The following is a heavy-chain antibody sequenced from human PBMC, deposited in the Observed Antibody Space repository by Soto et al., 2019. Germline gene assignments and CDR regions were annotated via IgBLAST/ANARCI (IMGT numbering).Heavy chain of an antibody. D-gene: IGHD1-26*01. CDR3: ARMTSYSGSYWQDDY. V-gene: IGHV4-31*03. Sequence: QVQLQESGPGLVKPSQTLSLTCTVSGGSISSGGYYWSWIRQHPGKGLEWIGYIYYSGSTYYNPSLKSRVTISVDTSKNQFSLKLSSVTAADTAVYYCARMTSYSGSYWQDDYWGQGTLVTVSS. CDR1: GGSISSGGYY. CDR2: IYYSGST. J-gene: IGHJ4*02.